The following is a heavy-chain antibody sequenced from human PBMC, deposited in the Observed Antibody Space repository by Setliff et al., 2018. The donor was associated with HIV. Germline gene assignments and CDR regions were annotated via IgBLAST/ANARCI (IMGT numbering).Heavy chain of an antibody. J-gene: IGHJ6*03. Sequence: PSETLSLTCTVSGGSISSSSYYWGWIRQPPGKGLEWIGSIYYSGSTYYNSSLKSRVTISVDTSKNQFSLKLSSVTAADTAVYYCAGQRSYYYYYMDVWGKGTTVTVSS. CDR3: AGQRSYYYYYMDV. V-gene: IGHV4-39*01. CDR2: IYYSGST. CDR1: GGSISSSSYY.